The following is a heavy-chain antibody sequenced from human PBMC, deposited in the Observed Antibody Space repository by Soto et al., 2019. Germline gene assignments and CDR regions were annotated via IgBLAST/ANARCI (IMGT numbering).Heavy chain of an antibody. CDR3: ARDQGDFDWLPMDY. CDR2: ISYDGSNK. J-gene: IGHJ4*02. V-gene: IGHV3-30-3*01. D-gene: IGHD3-9*01. CDR1: GFTFSSYA. Sequence: PGGSLRLSCAASGFTFSSYAMHWVRQAPGKGLEWVAVISYDGSNKYYADSVKGRFTISRDNSKNTLYLQMNSLRAEDTAVYYCARDQGDFDWLPMDYWGQGTLVTVSS.